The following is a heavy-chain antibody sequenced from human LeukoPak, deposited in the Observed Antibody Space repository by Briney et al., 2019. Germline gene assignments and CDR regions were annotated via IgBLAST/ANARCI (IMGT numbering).Heavy chain of an antibody. CDR3: ARNKEGKSLDY. V-gene: IGHV1-2*02. CDR1: GYTFTDYY. Sequence: ASVTVSCKASGYTFTDYYIHWVRQAPGQGLEWMAWMNPNSGGTSYAQKFQGRVTMTRDTSISTAYMELSRLRFDGTAVYYCARNKEGKSLDYWGQGTLVTVSS. J-gene: IGHJ4*02. CDR2: MNPNSGGT.